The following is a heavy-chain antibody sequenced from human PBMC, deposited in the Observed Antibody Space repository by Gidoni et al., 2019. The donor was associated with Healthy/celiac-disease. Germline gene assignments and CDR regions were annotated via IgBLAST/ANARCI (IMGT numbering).Heavy chain of an antibody. CDR1: GYTFTGYY. J-gene: IGHJ4*02. D-gene: IGHD3-10*01. CDR2: INPNSGGT. V-gene: IGHV1-2*02. CDR3: ARDITMVRGVITLDD. Sequence: QVQLVQSGAEVKKPGASVKVSCKASGYTFTGYYMHWVRQAPGQGLEWMGWINPNSGGTNYAQKFQGRVTMTRDTSISTAYMELSRLRSDDTAVYYCARDITMVRGVITLDDWGQGTLVTVSS.